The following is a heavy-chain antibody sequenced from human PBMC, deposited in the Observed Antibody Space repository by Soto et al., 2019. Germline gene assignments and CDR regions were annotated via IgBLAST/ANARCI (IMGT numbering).Heavy chain of an antibody. Sequence: VCCEACAHSFTGYYIHWVRQAPGQGLEWMGWINPNSGGTNYAQKFQGRVTMTRDTSISTAYMELSRLRSDDTAVYYCAREPRDGYNFPFDYWGQGTLVTVS. CDR1: AHSFTGYY. V-gene: IGHV1-2*02. J-gene: IGHJ4*02. CDR2: INPNSGGT. D-gene: IGHD5-12*01. CDR3: AREPRDGYNFPFDY.